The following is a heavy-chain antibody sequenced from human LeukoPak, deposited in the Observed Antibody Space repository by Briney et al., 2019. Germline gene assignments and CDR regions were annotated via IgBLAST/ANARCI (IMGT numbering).Heavy chain of an antibody. CDR1: GYTFTGYY. J-gene: IGHJ4*02. Sequence: ASVKLSCKASGYTFTGYYMHWVRQAPGQGLEWMGWINPNSGGTNYAQKFQGRVTMTRDTSISTAYMELSRLRSDDTAVYYCARSITIFWLNPGYWGQGTLVTVSS. CDR2: INPNSGGT. D-gene: IGHD3-9*01. V-gene: IGHV1-2*02. CDR3: ARSITIFWLNPGY.